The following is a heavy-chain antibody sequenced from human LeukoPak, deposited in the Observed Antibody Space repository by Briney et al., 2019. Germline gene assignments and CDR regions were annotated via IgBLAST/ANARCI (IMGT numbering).Heavy chain of an antibody. CDR1: GFTFSSYA. D-gene: IGHD5/OR15-5a*01. CDR3: AREFYDWTHYYYYGMDV. J-gene: IGHJ6*02. V-gene: IGHV3-30-3*01. CDR2: ISYDGSNK. Sequence: PGGSLRLSCAVSGFTFSSYAMHWVRKAPGKGMEWVAVISYDGSNKYYADSVKGRFTISRDNSKNTLYLQMNSLRAEDTAVYYWAREFYDWTHYYYYGMDVWGQGTTVTVSS.